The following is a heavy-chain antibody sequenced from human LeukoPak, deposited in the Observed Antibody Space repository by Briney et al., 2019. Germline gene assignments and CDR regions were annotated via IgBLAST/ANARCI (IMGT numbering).Heavy chain of an antibody. V-gene: IGHV1-8*01. CDR1: RYTFTSYD. J-gene: IGHJ4*02. Sequence: ASVTVSCKASRYTFTSYDIVWVRQVIGHGLEWVRWMNANSGNTGHADKFHGNDTITRNNSISTAYMELSSLRSEGTAVYYCARGRRGLPDVYWAQGTLVTVSS. D-gene: IGHD1-14*01. CDR3: ARGRRGLPDVY. CDR2: MNANSGNT.